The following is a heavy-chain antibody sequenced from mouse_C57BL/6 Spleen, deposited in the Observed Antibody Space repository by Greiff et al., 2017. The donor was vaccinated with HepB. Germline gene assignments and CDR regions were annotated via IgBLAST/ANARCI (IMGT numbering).Heavy chain of an antibody. CDR2: IDPSDSET. D-gene: IGHD1-1*01. CDR3: ARSRGITTVVGYFDV. J-gene: IGHJ1*03. Sequence: QVQLQQPGAELVRPGSSVKLSCKASGYTFTSYWMHWVKQRPIQGLEWIGNIDPSDSETHYNQKFKDKATLTVDKSSSTAYMQLSSLTSEDSAVYYCARSRGITTVVGYFDVWGTGTTVTVSS. CDR1: GYTFTSYW. V-gene: IGHV1-52*01.